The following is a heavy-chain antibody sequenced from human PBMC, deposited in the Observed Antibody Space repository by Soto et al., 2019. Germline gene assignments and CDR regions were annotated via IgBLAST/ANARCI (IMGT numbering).Heavy chain of an antibody. CDR2: TYYSGRT. D-gene: IGHD3-9*01. V-gene: IGHV4-39*01. J-gene: IGHJ4*02. CDR1: GGSISGSTYY. CDR3: ARLEGLATISYYFDF. Sequence: PSETLSLTCTVSGGSISGSTYYWGWIRQPPGKGLEYIGSTYYSGRTYYNPSLQTRVTISLDKSKSQFSLKLNSVTAADSAVYFCARLEGLATISYYFDFWGPGALVTVSS.